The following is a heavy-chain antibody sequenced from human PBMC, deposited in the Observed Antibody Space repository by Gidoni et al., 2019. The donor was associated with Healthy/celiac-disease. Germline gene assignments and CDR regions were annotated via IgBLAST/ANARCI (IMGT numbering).Heavy chain of an antibody. CDR3: ARVGGPLDY. V-gene: IGHV1-2*02. J-gene: IGHJ4*02. D-gene: IGHD2-15*01. Sequence: QVQLVQSGAEVKKPGSSVKVSCKASGYTFTGYYMHWVRHAPGQGLEWMGWINHNSGGTNDAQKFQGRVTMNRDTSISTAYMELRRLRSDDTDVYYCARVGGPLDYWGQGTLVTVSS. CDR1: GYTFTGYY. CDR2: INHNSGGT.